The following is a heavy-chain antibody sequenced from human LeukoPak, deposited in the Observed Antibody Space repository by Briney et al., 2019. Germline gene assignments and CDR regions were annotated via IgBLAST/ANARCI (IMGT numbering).Heavy chain of an antibody. Sequence: PGGSLRLSCAASGFTFSSYAMSWVRQAPGKGLEWVSTISGSGGSTYYADSVKGRFTISRDNSKNTLYLQMNSLRAEDTAVYYCAKDILPYPYYFDYWGQGTLVTVSS. V-gene: IGHV3-23*01. D-gene: IGHD2-21*01. CDR1: GFTFSSYA. CDR2: ISGSGGST. J-gene: IGHJ4*02. CDR3: AKDILPYPYYFDY.